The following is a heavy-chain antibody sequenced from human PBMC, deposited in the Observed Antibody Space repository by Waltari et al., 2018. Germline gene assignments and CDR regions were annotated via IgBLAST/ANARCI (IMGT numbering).Heavy chain of an antibody. Sequence: QLQLQESGPGLVKPSETLSLTCTVSGGSISSSSYYWGWIRQPPGKGLEWIGSIYYSGRTYYNPSLKSRVTISVDTSKNQFSLKLSSVTAADTAVYYCARARGIAVAGGENFDYWGQGTLVTVSS. V-gene: IGHV4-39*07. CDR2: IYYSGRT. CDR1: GGSISSSSYY. D-gene: IGHD6-19*01. CDR3: ARARGIAVAGGENFDY. J-gene: IGHJ4*02.